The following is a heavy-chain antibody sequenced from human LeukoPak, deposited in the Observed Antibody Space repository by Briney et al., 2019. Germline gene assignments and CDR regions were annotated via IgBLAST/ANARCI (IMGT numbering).Heavy chain of an antibody. J-gene: IGHJ6*02. CDR2: IWYDGSNK. Sequence: GGPLRLSCAASGFTFSSYGMPWVRQAPGKGLEWVAVIWYDGSNKYYADSVKGRFTISRDNSKNTLYLQMNSLRAEDTAVYYCARQKAARPPYYYYGMDVWGQGTTVTVSS. CDR1: GFTFSSYG. CDR3: ARQKAARPPYYYYGMDV. D-gene: IGHD6-6*01. V-gene: IGHV3-33*01.